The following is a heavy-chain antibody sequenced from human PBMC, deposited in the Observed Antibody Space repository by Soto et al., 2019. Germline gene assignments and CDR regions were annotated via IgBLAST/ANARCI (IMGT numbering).Heavy chain of an antibody. CDR1: GFTFSSYA. CDR2: ISGSGGST. V-gene: IGHV3-23*04. Sequence: VQLVESGGGVVQPGRSLRLSCAASGFTFSSYAMSWVRQAPGKGLEWVSAISGSGGSTYYADSVKGRFTISRDNSKNTLYLQMNSLRAEDTAVYYCAKDSVGVGATRDWGQGTLVTVSS. CDR3: AKDSVGVGATRD. J-gene: IGHJ4*02. D-gene: IGHD1-26*01.